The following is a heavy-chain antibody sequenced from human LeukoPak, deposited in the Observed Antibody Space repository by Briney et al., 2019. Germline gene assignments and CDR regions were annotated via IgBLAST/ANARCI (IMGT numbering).Heavy chain of an antibody. V-gene: IGHV4-39*07. D-gene: IGHD3-10*01. CDR1: GGSISSSSYY. J-gene: IGHJ4*02. Sequence: SETLSLTCTVSGGSISSSSYYWGWIRQPPGKGLEWLGSIYYSGSTYYNPSLKSRVTISVDTSKNQFSLKLSSVTAADTAVYYCAREYYGSGKRKGAYYFDYWGQGTLVTVSS. CDR3: AREYYGSGKRKGAYYFDY. CDR2: IYYSGST.